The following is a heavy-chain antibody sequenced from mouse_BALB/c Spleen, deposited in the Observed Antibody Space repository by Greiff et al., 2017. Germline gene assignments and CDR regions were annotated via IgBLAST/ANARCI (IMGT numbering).Heavy chain of an antibody. CDR1: GFTFSSYG. D-gene: IGHD2-10*02. J-gene: IGHJ2*01. V-gene: IGHV5-6*01. CDR3: ARNKYGNPYFDY. Sequence: EVKVVESGGDLVKPGGSLKLSCAASGFTFSSYGMSWVRQTPDKRLEWVATISSGGSYTYYPDSVKGRFTISRDNAKNTLYLQMSSLKSEDTAMYYCARNKYGNPYFDYWGQGTTLTVSS. CDR2: ISSGGSYT.